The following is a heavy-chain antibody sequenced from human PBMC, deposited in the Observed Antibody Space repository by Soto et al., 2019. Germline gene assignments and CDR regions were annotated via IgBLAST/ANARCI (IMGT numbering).Heavy chain of an antibody. CDR2: IYYSGRSP. J-gene: IGHJ4*02. CDR3: ATLPHYGDPNAGF. CDR1: GDSISSRKYH. D-gene: IGHD4-17*01. V-gene: IGHV4-39*02. Sequence: PSETLSLTCIFSGDSISSRKYHWGWIRQPPGKGLEWIGSIYYSGRSPYDNSSLKSRVTISVDTSKNHFSLKLTSMTAADTAVYYCATLPHYGDPNAGFWGQGILVTVSS.